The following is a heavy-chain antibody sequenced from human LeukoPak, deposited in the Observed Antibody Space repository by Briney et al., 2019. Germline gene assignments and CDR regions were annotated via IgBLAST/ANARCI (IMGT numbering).Heavy chain of an antibody. D-gene: IGHD2-21*01. Sequence: GGSLRLSCAASGFTFDDYAVHWVRQAPGKGLEWVSGVSWNSGSIGYADSVKGRFTISRDNAKNSLYLQMNSLRAEDTAVYYCALLFDIWGQGTMVTVSS. CDR2: VSWNSGSI. V-gene: IGHV3-9*01. J-gene: IGHJ3*02. CDR1: GFTFDDYA. CDR3: ALLFDI.